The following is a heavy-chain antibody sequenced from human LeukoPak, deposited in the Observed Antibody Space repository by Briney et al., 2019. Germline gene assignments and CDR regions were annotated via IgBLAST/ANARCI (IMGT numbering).Heavy chain of an antibody. CDR2: IYYSGST. Sequence: SETLSLTCTVSGGSISNYYWSWIRQPPGKGLEWIGNIYYSGSTNYSPSLKSRVTLSLDTSKNQFSLKLSSVTAADTAVYYCARGGVWELLDYWGQGTLVTVSS. J-gene: IGHJ4*02. CDR3: ARGGVWELLDY. CDR1: GGSISNYY. D-gene: IGHD1-26*01. V-gene: IGHV4-59*01.